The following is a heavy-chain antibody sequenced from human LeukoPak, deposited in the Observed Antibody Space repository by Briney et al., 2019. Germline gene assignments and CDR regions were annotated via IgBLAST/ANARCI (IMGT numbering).Heavy chain of an antibody. CDR3: ARDNPYGDRLDY. CDR1: GGSISSGGYY. Sequence: SETLSLTCTVSGGSISSGGYYWSWIRQHPGKGLGWIGYIYYSGSTYYNPSLKSRVTISVDTSKNQFSLKLSSVTAADTAVYYCARDNPYGDRLDYWGQGTLVTVSS. V-gene: IGHV4-31*03. D-gene: IGHD4-17*01. CDR2: IYYSGST. J-gene: IGHJ4*02.